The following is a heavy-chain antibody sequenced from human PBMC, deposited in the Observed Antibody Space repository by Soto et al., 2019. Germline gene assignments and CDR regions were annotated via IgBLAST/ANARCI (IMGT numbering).Heavy chain of an antibody. CDR3: AKDRALEAAGRVFYFDY. CDR2: ISGSGGRT. J-gene: IGHJ4*02. D-gene: IGHD6-13*01. V-gene: IGHV3-23*01. CDR1: GFTFSSYA. Sequence: GGSLRLSCAASGFTFSSYAMSWVRQAPGKGLEWVSAISGSGGRTYYADSVKGRFTISRDNSKNTLYLQMNSLRAEDTAVYYCAKDRALEAAGRVFYFDYWGQGTLVTVSS.